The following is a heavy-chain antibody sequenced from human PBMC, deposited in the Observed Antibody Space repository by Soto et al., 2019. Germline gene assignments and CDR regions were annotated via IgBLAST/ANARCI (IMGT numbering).Heavy chain of an antibody. CDR2: IYYSGST. D-gene: IGHD3-10*01. J-gene: IGHJ4*02. CDR1: GGSISSYY. Sequence: SETLSLTCTVSGGSISSYYWSWIRQPPGKGLEWIGYIYYSGSTNYNPSLKSRVTISVDTSKNQFSLKLNSMTAADTAVYYCARHNYGSGSTYFDYWGQGIPVTVSS. CDR3: ARHNYGSGSTYFDY. V-gene: IGHV4-59*08.